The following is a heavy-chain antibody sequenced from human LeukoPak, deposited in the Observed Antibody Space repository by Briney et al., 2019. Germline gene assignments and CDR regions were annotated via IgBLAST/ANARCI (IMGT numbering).Heavy chain of an antibody. CDR2: IYYSGST. V-gene: IGHV4-30-4*01. CDR1: GGSISSGGYY. CDR3: AREVSRDAFDI. Sequence: KSAETLSLTCTVSGGSISSGGYYWSWLRQPPGKGLEWIGYIYYSGSTYYNPSLKSRVTISVDTSKNQFSLKLSSVTAADTAVYYCAREVSRDAFDIWGQGTMVTVSS. J-gene: IGHJ3*02.